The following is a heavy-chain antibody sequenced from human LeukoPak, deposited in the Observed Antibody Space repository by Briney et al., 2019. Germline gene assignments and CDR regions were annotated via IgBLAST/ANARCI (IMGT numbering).Heavy chain of an antibody. CDR1: GYTFTGYY. V-gene: IGHV1-2*02. Sequence: ASVKVSCKASGYTFTGYYMHWVRQAPGQGPEWMGWINPNSGGTNYAQRFQGRVTMTRDTSISTAYMELSRLRPDDMAVYYCARSIRGVLYFVDYWGQGTLVTVSS. CDR2: INPNSGGT. J-gene: IGHJ4*02. CDR3: ARSIRGVLYFVDY. D-gene: IGHD3-10*01.